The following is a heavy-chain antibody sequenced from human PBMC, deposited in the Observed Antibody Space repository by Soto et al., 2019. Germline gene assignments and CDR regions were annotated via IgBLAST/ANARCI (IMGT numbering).Heavy chain of an antibody. Sequence: ASVKVSCKASGYTFTSYDINWVRQATGQGLEWMGWMNPNSGNTGYAQKFQGRVTMTRNTSISTAYMELSSLRSEDKAVYYCARGRKGERKMEEIVVVPAANVNYYYYMDVWGKGTTVTVSS. CDR2: MNPNSGNT. J-gene: IGHJ6*03. D-gene: IGHD2-2*01. CDR3: ARGRKGERKMEEIVVVPAANVNYYYYMDV. CDR1: GYTFTSYD. V-gene: IGHV1-8*01.